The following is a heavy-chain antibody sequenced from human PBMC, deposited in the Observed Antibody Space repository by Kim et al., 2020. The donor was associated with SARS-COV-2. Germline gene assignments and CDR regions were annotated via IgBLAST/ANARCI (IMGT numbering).Heavy chain of an antibody. CDR3: AREGFEYSSSDYYYYYYMDV. CDR1: GGSISSYY. J-gene: IGHJ6*03. D-gene: IGHD6-6*01. V-gene: IGHV4-59*01. Sequence: SETLSLTCTVSGGSISSYYWSWIRQPPGKGLEWIGYIYYSGSTNYNPSLKSRVTISVDTSKNQFSLKLSSVTAADTAVYYCAREGFEYSSSDYYYYYYMDVWGKGTTVTVSS. CDR2: IYYSGST.